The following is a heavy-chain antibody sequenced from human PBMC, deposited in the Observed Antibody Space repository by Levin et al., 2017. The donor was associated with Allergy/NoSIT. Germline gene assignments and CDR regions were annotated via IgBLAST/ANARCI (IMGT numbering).Heavy chain of an antibody. CDR2: INDSGNT. J-gene: IGHJ4*02. D-gene: IGHD6-19*01. CDR1: GGSFDGRY. CDR3: ARRVTLWKMEQWLDTGFDY. Sequence: SETLSLTCAVYGGSFDGRYWTWIRQPPGKGLEWIGQINDSGNTNYNPSLKSRVTMSVDTSKNQFSLRLNSVTAADTAVYHRARRVTLWKMEQWLDTGFDYWGQGTLVTV. V-gene: IGHV4-34*01.